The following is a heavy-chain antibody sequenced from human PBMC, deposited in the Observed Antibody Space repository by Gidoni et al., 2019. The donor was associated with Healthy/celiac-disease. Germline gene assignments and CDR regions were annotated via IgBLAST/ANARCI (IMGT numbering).Heavy chain of an antibody. Sequence: VQLVESGGGLVKPGGSLRLSCAASGFTFLDYYMGWIRQAPGKGLELVSYISSSSSYTNYADAGKGRFTISRDNAKNALYLQMNVLRAEDTAVYYCARGGMVRGVGYGDYWGQGTLVTVSS. CDR3: ARGGMVRGVGYGDY. CDR1: GFTFLDYY. J-gene: IGHJ4*02. V-gene: IGHV3-11*05. CDR2: ISSSSSYT. D-gene: IGHD3-10*01.